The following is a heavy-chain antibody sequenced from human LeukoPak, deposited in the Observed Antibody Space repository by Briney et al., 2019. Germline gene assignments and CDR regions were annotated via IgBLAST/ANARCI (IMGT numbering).Heavy chain of an antibody. CDR1: GGTFSSYA. CDR2: INPNSGGT. Sequence: SVKVSCKASGGTFSSYAISWVRQAPGQGLEWMGWINPNSGGTNYAQKFQGRVTITADESTSTAYMELRSLRSDDTAVYYCARDRGYSGYDSNFDYWGQGTLVTVSS. CDR3: ARDRGYSGYDSNFDY. D-gene: IGHD5-12*01. V-gene: IGHV1-69*13. J-gene: IGHJ4*02.